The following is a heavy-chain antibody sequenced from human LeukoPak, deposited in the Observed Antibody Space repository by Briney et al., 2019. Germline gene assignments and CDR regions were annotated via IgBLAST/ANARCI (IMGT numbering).Heavy chain of an antibody. J-gene: IGHJ2*01. CDR2: INHSGST. V-gene: IGHV4-34*01. D-gene: IGHD2-21*02. Sequence: SETLSLTCAVYGGSFSGYYWSWIRQAPGKGLEWIGQINHSGSTNYNPSLKSRVTISADTSKNQFSLNLSSVTAADTGVYYCARHVSSDLRIVVVTSDWYFDRWGRGTLVTVSS. CDR1: GGSFSGYY. CDR3: ARHVSSDLRIVVVTSDWYFDR.